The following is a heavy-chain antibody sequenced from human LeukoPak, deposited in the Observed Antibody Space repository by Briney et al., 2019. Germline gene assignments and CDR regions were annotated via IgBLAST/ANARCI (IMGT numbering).Heavy chain of an antibody. V-gene: IGHV1-69*13. Sequence: SVKVSCKASGGTSSSYVINWVRQAPGQGLEWMGGIIPIFGTANYAQKFQGRVTITADESTNTAYMELSSLRFEDTAVYYCARGESSGYFYYGDFYFDYWGQGTLVTVSS. CDR2: IIPIFGTA. CDR3: ARGESSGYFYYGDFYFDY. J-gene: IGHJ4*02. CDR1: GGTSSSYV. D-gene: IGHD3-22*01.